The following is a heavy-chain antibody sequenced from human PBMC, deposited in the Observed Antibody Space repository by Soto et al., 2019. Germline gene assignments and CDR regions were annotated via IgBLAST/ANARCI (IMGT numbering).Heavy chain of an antibody. Sequence: QVQLVQSGPEVKKPGSSVRISCRSGGDTFSSYTVSWVRQTPGQGLEWMGRIIPVHGVTNYSRKFKGRMTSTADKTKTTAHMELSSLKSEDTARYYCARRRYCCVDCYPQYYYGMDVWGQGTSVIVSS. CDR1: GDTFSSYT. J-gene: IGHJ6*02. D-gene: IGHD2-21*02. CDR3: ARRRYCCVDCYPQYYYGMDV. CDR2: IIPVHGVT. V-gene: IGHV1-69*02.